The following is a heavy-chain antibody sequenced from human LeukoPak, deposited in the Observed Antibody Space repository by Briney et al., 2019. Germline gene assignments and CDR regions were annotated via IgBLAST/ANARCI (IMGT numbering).Heavy chain of an antibody. V-gene: IGHV3-30*02. Sequence: GGSLRLSCAAPGFTFSSYAMHWVRQAPGKGLEWVSSIRYDGSNKFYADSVKGRFTISRDTSKNTLYLQMNSLRTEDSAMYYCAKAGYCATAGCPDYYYMDVWGRGTTVTVSS. CDR3: AKAGYCATAGCPDYYYMDV. CDR1: GFTFSSYA. D-gene: IGHD2-8*01. J-gene: IGHJ6*03. CDR2: IRYDGSNK.